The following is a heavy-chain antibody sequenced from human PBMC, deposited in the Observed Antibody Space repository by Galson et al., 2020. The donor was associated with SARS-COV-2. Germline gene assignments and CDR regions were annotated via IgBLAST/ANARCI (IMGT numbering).Heavy chain of an antibody. Sequence: GESLKISCAASGFTFTTYWMHWVRQAPGKGLVWVSRINSDGSSINYADSVKGRFTISRDNAKNTLYLQMNSLRAEDTAVFYCVRAIGGARAFDIWGQGTMVTVSS. V-gene: IGHV3-74*01. D-gene: IGHD3-16*01. CDR2: INSDGSSI. CDR3: VRAIGGARAFDI. J-gene: IGHJ3*02. CDR1: GFTFTTYW.